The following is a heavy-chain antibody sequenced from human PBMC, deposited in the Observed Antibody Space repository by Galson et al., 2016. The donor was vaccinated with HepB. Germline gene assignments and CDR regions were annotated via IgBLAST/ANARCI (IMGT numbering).Heavy chain of an antibody. J-gene: IGHJ6*04. D-gene: IGHD3-16*01. CDR3: ARGASFEEAYSYTSDFYHGMDV. V-gene: IGHV3-48*04. CDR2: ISIGSTTI. CDR1: GFNLNYYS. Sequence: SLRLSCAASGFNLNYYSMNWVRQSPGKGLEWLSFISIGSTTIDYADSVKGRFIVSRDNAKQSSHLQMNSLRADDTSVYFCARGASFEEAYSYTSDFYHGMDVWGKGAAVTVSS.